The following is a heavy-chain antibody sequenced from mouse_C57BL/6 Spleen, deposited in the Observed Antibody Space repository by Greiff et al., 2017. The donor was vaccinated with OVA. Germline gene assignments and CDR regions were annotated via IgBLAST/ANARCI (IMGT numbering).Heavy chain of an antibody. CDR3: ARGSTMVTTDYFDY. Sequence: DVKLVESGPELVKPGASVKMSCKASGYTFTDYNMHWVKQSHGKSLEWIGYINPNNGGTSYNQKFKGKATLTVNKSSSTAYMELRSLTSEDSAVYYCARGSTMVTTDYFDYWGQGTTLTVSS. J-gene: IGHJ2*01. V-gene: IGHV1-22*01. CDR2: INPNNGGT. D-gene: IGHD2-2*01. CDR1: GYTFTDYN.